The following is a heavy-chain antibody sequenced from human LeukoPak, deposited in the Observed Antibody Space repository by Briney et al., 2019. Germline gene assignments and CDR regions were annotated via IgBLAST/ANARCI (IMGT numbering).Heavy chain of an antibody. V-gene: IGHV4-59*01. J-gene: IGHJ4*02. CDR3: AREGSYGQEHDY. D-gene: IGHD5-18*01. Sequence: PSETLSLTCTVSGGSISSYYWSWIRQPPGKGLEWIGYIYYSGSTNHNPSLKNRVTISVDTSKNQFSLKLSSVTAADTAVYYCAREGSYGQEHDYWGQGTLVTVSS. CDR2: IYYSGST. CDR1: GGSISSYY.